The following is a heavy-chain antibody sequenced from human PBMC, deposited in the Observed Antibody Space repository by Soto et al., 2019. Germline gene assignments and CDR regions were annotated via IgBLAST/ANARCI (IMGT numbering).Heavy chain of an antibody. CDR3: AKDQASGQGSFDS. V-gene: IGHV3-30*18. Sequence: WGSLRLSCAASGFTFNIYGMHFFRHSPDKGLEWVALISYDGSNQYYADSVKGRFTISRDNSKNTLFLQMNSLRADDTAVYYCAKDQASGQGSFDSWGQGTLVTVSS. CDR2: ISYDGSNQ. J-gene: IGHJ4*02. CDR1: GFTFNIYG.